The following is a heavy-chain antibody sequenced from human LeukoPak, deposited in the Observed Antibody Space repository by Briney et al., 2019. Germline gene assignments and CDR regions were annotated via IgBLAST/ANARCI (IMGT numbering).Heavy chain of an antibody. V-gene: IGHV4-34*01. CDR2: INHSGST. CDR1: GGSFSGYY. Sequence: PSETLSLTCAVYGGSFSGYYWSWIRQPPGKGLEWIGEINHSGSTNYNPSLKSRVTISVDTSKNQFSLKLNSVTAADTAVYYCARGGFRHYYDSSGYYDYWGQGTLVTVSS. D-gene: IGHD3-22*01. J-gene: IGHJ4*02. CDR3: ARGGFRHYYDSSGYYDY.